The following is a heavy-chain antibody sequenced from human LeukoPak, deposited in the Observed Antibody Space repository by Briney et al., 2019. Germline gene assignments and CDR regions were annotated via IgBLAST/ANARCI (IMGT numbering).Heavy chain of an antibody. CDR2: VYYSGSA. CDR3: AKEAVGTIRL. V-gene: IGHV4-30-4*07. CDR1: GGSLSSGSYS. J-gene: IGHJ4*02. Sequence: SETLSLTCAVSGGSLSSGSYSWSWIRQAPGKGLEWIGYVYYSGSAYYNPSLESRVTISIDTSKNQFSLKVNSVTAADTAVYYCAKEAVGTIRLWGQGTLVTVSS. D-gene: IGHD5-24*01.